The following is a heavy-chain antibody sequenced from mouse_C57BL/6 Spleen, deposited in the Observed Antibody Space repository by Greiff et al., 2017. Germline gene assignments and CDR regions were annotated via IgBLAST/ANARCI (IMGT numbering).Heavy chain of an antibody. CDR1: GYTFTDYE. Sequence: VKLQESGAELVRPGASVTLSCKASGYTFTDYEMHWVKQTPVHGLEWIGAIDPETGGTAYNQKFKGKAILTADKSSSTAYMELRSLTSEDSAVYYCTRRGLRRDFDYWGQGTTLTVSS. CDR2: IDPETGGT. V-gene: IGHV1-15*01. J-gene: IGHJ2*01. CDR3: TRRGLRRDFDY. D-gene: IGHD2-2*01.